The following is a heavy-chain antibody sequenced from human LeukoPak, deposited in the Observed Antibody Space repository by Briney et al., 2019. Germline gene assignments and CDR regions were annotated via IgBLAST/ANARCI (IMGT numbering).Heavy chain of an antibody. CDR2: TSSSGSTI. Sequence: GESLRLSCAASGFTFSDYYMTWIRQAPGKGLEWVSYTSSSGSTIYYADSVKGRFTISRDNAKNSLYLQMNSLRAEDTAVYYCAREGGNSQLDYWGQGTLVTVSS. V-gene: IGHV3-11*04. CDR3: AREGGNSQLDY. D-gene: IGHD1-1*01. CDR1: GFTFSDYY. J-gene: IGHJ4*02.